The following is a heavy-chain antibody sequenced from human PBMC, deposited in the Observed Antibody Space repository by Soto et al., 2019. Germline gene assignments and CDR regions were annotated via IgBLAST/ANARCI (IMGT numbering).Heavy chain of an antibody. CDR1: GGSISGYY. D-gene: IGHD2-21*02. CDR3: ARDLWGYCGADCYPLDV. J-gene: IGHJ6*02. V-gene: IGHV4-34*01. Sequence: SETLSLTCTVSGGSISGYYWSWIRQPPGKGLEWIGEINHSGSTNYNPSLKSRVTISVDTSKNQFSLKLNFVTAVDTAVYYCARDLWGYCGADCYPLDVWGQGTTVTVSS. CDR2: INHSGST.